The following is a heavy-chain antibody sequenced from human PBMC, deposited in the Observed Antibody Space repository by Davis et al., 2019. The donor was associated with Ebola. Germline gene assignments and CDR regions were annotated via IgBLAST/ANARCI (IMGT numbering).Heavy chain of an antibody. J-gene: IGHJ5*02. CDR2: IYHSGRT. V-gene: IGHV4-4*02. D-gene: IGHD3-10*01. Sequence: PSETLSLTCAVSGGSITSDNWWSWVRQSPGKGLEWIGEIYHSGRTSYNPSLKSRVTISVETSKNHLSLRLTSVTAADTALYYCATRSGRNWFPIWFDTWGQGTRVTVSS. CDR1: GGSITSDNW. CDR3: ATRSGRNWFPIWFDT.